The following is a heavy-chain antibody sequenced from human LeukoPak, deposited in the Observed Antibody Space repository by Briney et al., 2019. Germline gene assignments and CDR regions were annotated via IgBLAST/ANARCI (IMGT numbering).Heavy chain of an antibody. Sequence: ASVKVSCKASGGTFSSYSINWVRQAPGQGLEWMGGIIPIFGTANYAQKFQGRVTITADESTSTAYMELSSLRSEDTAVYYCARLSYDYVWGSYRQIDYWGQGTLVTVSS. V-gene: IGHV1-69*13. CDR3: ARLSYDYVWGSYRQIDY. CDR1: GGTFSSYS. CDR2: IIPIFGTA. J-gene: IGHJ4*02. D-gene: IGHD3-16*02.